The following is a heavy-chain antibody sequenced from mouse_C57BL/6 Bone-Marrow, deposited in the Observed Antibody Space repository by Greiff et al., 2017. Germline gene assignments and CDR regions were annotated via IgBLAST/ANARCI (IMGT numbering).Heavy chain of an antibody. CDR2: ISSGGSYT. D-gene: IGHD2-2*01. J-gene: IGHJ3*01. CDR1: GFTFSSYG. V-gene: IGHV5-6*01. Sequence: EVKLVESGGDLVKPGGSLKLSCAASGFTFSSYGMSWVRQTPDKRLEWVATISSGGSYTYYPDSVKGRFTIARDNTKNTLYLQMSSLKSEDTGMYYCARLGGYDGAWFAYWGQGTLVTGSA. CDR3: ARLGGYDGAWFAY.